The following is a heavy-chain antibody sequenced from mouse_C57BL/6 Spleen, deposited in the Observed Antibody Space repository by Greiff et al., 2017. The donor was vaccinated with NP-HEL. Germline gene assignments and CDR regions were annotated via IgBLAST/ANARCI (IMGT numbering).Heavy chain of an antibody. D-gene: IGHD1-1*01. V-gene: IGHV5-17*01. J-gene: IGHJ4*01. Sequence: EVKLMESGGGLVKPGGSLKLSCAASGFTFSDYGMHWVRQAPEKGLEWVAYISSGSSTIYYADTVKGRFTISRDNAKNTLFLQMTSLRSEDTAMYYCARQGDYYGSSPYYATDYWGQGTSVTVSS. CDR3: ARQGDYYGSSPYYATDY. CDR1: GFTFSDYG. CDR2: ISSGSSTI.